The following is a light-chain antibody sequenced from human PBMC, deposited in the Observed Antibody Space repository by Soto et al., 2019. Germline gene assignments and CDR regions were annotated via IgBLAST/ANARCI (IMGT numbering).Light chain of an antibody. CDR1: ERLSSVY. J-gene: IGKJ5*01. Sequence: EIGIKQSPATLSVSPGERATLSCRASERLSSVYLAWYQQRPGQPPRLLIYGASNRATGIPDRFSGSGSGTDFTLIINRLEPEDVAIYYCQQYGGSPRITFGQGTRLEIK. V-gene: IGKV3-20*01. CDR2: GAS. CDR3: QQYGGSPRIT.